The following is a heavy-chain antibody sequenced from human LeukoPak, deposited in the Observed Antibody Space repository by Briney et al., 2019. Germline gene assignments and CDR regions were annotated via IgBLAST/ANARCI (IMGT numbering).Heavy chain of an antibody. Sequence: SETLSLTCTVSGGSISSYYWSWIRQPPGKGLEWIGYIYYSGSTNYNPSLTSRVTISVDTSKNQFSLKLSSVTAADTAVYYCARGGAVVAATRFDYWGQGTLVTVSS. CDR2: IYYSGST. V-gene: IGHV4-59*01. D-gene: IGHD2-15*01. CDR1: GGSISSYY. J-gene: IGHJ4*02. CDR3: ARGGAVVAATRFDY.